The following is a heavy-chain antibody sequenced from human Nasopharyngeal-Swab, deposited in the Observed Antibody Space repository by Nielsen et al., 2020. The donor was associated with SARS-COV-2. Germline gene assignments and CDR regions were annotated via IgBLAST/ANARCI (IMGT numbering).Heavy chain of an antibody. V-gene: IGHV3-73*01. D-gene: IGHD6-19*01. CDR3: AKAQPRTGIAVAESFDY. Sequence: GESLKISCAASGFTFSGSAMHWVRQASGKGLEWVGRIRSKANSYATAYAASVKGRFTISRDNSKNTLYLQMNSLRAEDTAVYYCAKAQPRTGIAVAESFDYWGQGTLVTVSS. J-gene: IGHJ4*02. CDR2: IRSKANSYAT. CDR1: GFTFSGSA.